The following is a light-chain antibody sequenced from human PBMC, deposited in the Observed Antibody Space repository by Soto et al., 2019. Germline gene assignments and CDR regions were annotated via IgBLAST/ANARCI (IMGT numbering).Light chain of an antibody. CDR1: SSDIGGYNF. J-gene: IGLJ2*01. CDR2: DVI. Sequence: QSALTQPASVSGSPGQSITIACTGSSSDIGGYNFVSWYQQHPGKAPKLMIYDVIKRPSGVSRRFSGSKSGNTASLTISGLQPEYEADYFCSSYTTSTTAVFGGGTKLTVL. V-gene: IGLV2-14*03. CDR3: SSYTTSTTAV.